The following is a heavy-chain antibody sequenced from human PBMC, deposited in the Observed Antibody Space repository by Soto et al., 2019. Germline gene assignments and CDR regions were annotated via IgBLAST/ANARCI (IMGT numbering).Heavy chain of an antibody. J-gene: IGHJ6*02. D-gene: IGHD4-17*01. V-gene: IGHV3-66*01. CDR1: GFTVSSNY. CDR2: IYSGGST. CDR3: ARDRNYGDPRSYYYYYGMDV. Sequence: GESLKISCAASGFTVSSNYMSWVRQAPGKGLEWVSVIYSGGSTYDADSVKGRFTISRDNSKNTLYLQMNSLRAEDTAVYYCARDRNYGDPRSYYYYYGMDVWGQGTTVTVSS.